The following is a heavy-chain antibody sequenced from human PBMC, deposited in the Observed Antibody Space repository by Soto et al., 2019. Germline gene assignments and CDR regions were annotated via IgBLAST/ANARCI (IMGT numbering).Heavy chain of an antibody. CDR1: GYTFSRYW. J-gene: IGHJ6*03. V-gene: IGHV5-51*01. D-gene: IGHD2-15*01. CDR2: IYPGDSDT. CDR3: ARQGYCDNPDCSSHMDG. Sequence: GESLKISCKGSGYTFSRYWVGWVRQMPGKSLEWMGIIYPGDSDTRYSPSFQGQVTFSADKSLSTAYLQWSSLKASDTAVYYCARQGYCDNPDCSSHMDGWGKGTTVTVSS.